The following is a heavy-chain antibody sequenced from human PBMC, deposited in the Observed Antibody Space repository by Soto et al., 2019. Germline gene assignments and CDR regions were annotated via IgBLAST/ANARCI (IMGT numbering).Heavy chain of an antibody. CDR1: GDTFTSYA. Sequence: ASVKVSCKASGDTFTSYAMHWVRQAPGQRLEWMGWINAGNGNTKYSQKFQGRVTITRDTSASTAYMELSSLRSEDTAVYYCARDFDYDILTGYYYWGQGTLVTVSS. CDR2: INAGNGNT. J-gene: IGHJ4*02. V-gene: IGHV1-3*01. CDR3: ARDFDYDILTGYYY. D-gene: IGHD3-9*01.